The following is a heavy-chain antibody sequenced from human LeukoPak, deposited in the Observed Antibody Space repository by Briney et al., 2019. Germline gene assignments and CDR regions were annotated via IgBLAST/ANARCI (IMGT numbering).Heavy chain of an antibody. J-gene: IGHJ4*02. D-gene: IGHD3-22*01. CDR1: GYTFTSYG. CDR2: ISAYNGNT. V-gene: IGHV1-18*01. CDR3: AGEGYYYYDSSGPYFDY. Sequence: ASVKVSCKASGYTFTSYGISWVRQAPGQGLEWMGWISAYNGNTNYAQKLQGRVTMTTDTSTSTAYMELRSLRSDDTAVYYCAGEGYYYYDSSGPYFDYWGQGTLVTVSS.